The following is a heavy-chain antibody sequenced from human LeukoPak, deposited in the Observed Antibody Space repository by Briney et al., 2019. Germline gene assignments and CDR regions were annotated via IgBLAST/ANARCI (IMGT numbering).Heavy chain of an antibody. CDR3: AKTPQIASSWEYYFDY. CDR2: ISGSGGST. CDR1: GFTFSSYA. J-gene: IGHJ4*02. Sequence: PGGALRLSCAASGFTFSSYAMSWVRQAPGKGLEWVSAISGSGGSTYYADSVKGGFTISRDNSKNTLYLQMNSLRAEDTAVYYCAKTPQIASSWEYYFDYWGQGTLVTVSS. V-gene: IGHV3-23*01. D-gene: IGHD6-13*01.